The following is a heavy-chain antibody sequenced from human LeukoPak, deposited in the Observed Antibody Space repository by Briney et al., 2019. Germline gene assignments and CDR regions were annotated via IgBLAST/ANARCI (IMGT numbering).Heavy chain of an antibody. Sequence: SETLSLTCTVSGGSISSYYWSWIRQPPGKGLEWIGYIYYSGSTNYNPSLESRVTISVDTSKNQFSLKLSSVTAADTAVYYCARGLYGSGNLEDYWGQGTLVTVSS. CDR1: GGSISSYY. J-gene: IGHJ4*02. D-gene: IGHD3-10*01. CDR3: ARGLYGSGNLEDY. V-gene: IGHV4-59*01. CDR2: IYYSGST.